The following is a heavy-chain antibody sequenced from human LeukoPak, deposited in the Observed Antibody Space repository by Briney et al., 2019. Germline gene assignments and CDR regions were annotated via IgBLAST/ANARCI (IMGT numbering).Heavy chain of an antibody. CDR1: GFTFSSHD. Sequence: GGSLRLSCAASGFTFSSHDMSWVRKAQGKGLKGVSAIATSGGSTYYADSVKGRFTISRDNYKNTLYLQMNSLTAEDTALYYCAKEPYSGSQLLDYWGQGTLVTVSS. CDR3: AKEPYSGSQLLDY. V-gene: IGHV3-23*01. D-gene: IGHD1-26*01. CDR2: IATSGGST. J-gene: IGHJ4*02.